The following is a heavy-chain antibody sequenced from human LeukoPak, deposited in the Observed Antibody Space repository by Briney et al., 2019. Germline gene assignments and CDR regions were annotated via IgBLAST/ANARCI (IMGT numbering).Heavy chain of an antibody. CDR1: GYTFTSYD. CDR2: MNPNSGNT. CDR3: ARGPEFYYYYYGMDV. V-gene: IGHV1-8*01. J-gene: IGHJ6*02. Sequence: ASVTVSCRASGYTFTSYDINWVRQATGQGLEWMGWMNPNSGNTGYAQKFQGRVTMTRNTSISTAYMELSSLRSEDTAVYYCARGPEFYYYYYGMDVWGQGTTVTVSS.